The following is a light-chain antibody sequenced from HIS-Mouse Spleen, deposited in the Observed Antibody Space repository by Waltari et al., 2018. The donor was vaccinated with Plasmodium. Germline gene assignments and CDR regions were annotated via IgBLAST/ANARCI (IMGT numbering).Light chain of an antibody. Sequence: EIVMTQSPATLSLSPEERATLSCRASQSVSSSYLSWYQQKPGQAPRLLIYGASTRATGIPARFSGSGSGTDFTLTISSLQPEDFAVYYCQQDYNLPYTFGQGTKLEIK. V-gene: IGKV3D-7*01. CDR3: QQDYNLPYT. CDR1: QSVSSSY. CDR2: GAS. J-gene: IGKJ2*01.